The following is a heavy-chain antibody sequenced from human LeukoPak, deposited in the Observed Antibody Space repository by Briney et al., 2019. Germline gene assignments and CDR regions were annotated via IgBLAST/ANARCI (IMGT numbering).Heavy chain of an antibody. V-gene: IGHV3-33*01. Sequence: PGGSLRLSCAASGFTFSSYGMHWVRQAPGKGLEWVAVIWYDGSNIYYADSVKGRFTISRDNSKNTLYLQMNSLRAEDTAVYYCARDDSSSWYYFDYWGQGTLVTVSS. J-gene: IGHJ4*02. CDR2: IWYDGSNI. CDR3: ARDDSSSWYYFDY. CDR1: GFTFSSYG. D-gene: IGHD6-13*01.